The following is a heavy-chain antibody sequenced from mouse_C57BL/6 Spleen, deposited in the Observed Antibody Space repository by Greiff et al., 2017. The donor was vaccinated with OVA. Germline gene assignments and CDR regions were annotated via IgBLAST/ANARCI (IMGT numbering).Heavy chain of an antibody. CDR2: INPNNGGT. D-gene: IGHD1-1*01. CDR1: GYTFTDYY. V-gene: IGHV1-26*01. CDR3: ARPLYGSTASYWYFDV. J-gene: IGHJ1*03. Sequence: EVQLQQSGPELVKPGASVKISCKASGYTFTDYYMNWVKQSHGKSLEWIGDINPNNGGTSYNQKFKGKATLTVDKSSSTAYMELRSLTSEDSAVYYCARPLYGSTASYWYFDVWGTGTTVTVSS.